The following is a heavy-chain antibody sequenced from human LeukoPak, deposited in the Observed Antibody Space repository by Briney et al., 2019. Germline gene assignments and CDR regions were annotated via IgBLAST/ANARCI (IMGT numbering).Heavy chain of an antibody. V-gene: IGHV3-33*01. Sequence: GRSLRLSCAASGFTFSSYGMYWVRQAPGKGLEWVAVIWYDGSYKYYVDSVKGRFTISRDNSKNTLYLEMNSLRAEDTAVYYCERDLTGPTPSSAFDIWGQGTMVGVS. CDR3: ERDLTGPTPSSAFDI. CDR1: GFTFSSYG. J-gene: IGHJ3*02. D-gene: IGHD4/OR15-4a*01. CDR2: IWYDGSYK.